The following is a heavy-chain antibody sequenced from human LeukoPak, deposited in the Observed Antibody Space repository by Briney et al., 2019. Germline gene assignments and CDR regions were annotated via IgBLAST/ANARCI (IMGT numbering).Heavy chain of an antibody. CDR1: GFTFDDYA. V-gene: IGHV3-9*01. Sequence: GGSLRLSCAASGFTFDDYAMHWVRQVPGEGLEWVSGITWNSGDIDYADSVKGRFTISRDNAKNSLYLQMNSLRVEDTAFYYCAKQGEPDFFDSWGQGTLVTVSS. D-gene: IGHD1-14*01. CDR3: AKQGEPDFFDS. CDR2: ITWNSGDI. J-gene: IGHJ4*02.